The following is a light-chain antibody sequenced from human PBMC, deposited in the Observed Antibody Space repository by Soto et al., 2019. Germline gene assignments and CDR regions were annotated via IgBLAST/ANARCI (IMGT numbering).Light chain of an antibody. CDR3: QQYGSSPPMYT. CDR1: QSVSRSY. V-gene: IGKV3-20*01. Sequence: EIVLTQSPGTLSLSPGERATLSCRASQSVSRSYLAWYQQKPGQAPRLLIYAASSRAPGIPDRFSGSGSGTDFTLTISRLEPEDFAVYYCQQYGSSPPMYTFGQGTKLEIK. J-gene: IGKJ2*01. CDR2: AAS.